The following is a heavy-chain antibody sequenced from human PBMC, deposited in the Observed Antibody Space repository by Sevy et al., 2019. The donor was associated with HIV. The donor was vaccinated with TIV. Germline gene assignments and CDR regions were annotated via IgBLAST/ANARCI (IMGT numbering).Heavy chain of an antibody. CDR3: ARDSPPRSGYSGYDRPYYFDY. J-gene: IGHJ4*02. CDR1: GFTFSSYS. V-gene: IGHV3-48*02. CDR2: ISSSSSTI. D-gene: IGHD5-12*01. Sequence: GGSLRLSCAASGFTFSSYSMNWVRQAPGKGLEWVSYISSSSSTIYYADSVKGRFTISRDNAKNSLYLQMNSLRDEDTALYYCARDSPPRSGYSGYDRPYYFDYWGQGTLVTVSS.